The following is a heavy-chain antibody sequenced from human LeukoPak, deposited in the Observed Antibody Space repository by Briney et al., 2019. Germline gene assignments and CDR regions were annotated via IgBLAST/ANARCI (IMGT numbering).Heavy chain of an antibody. CDR2: TIPIFGTA. D-gene: IGHD6-6*01. Sequence: ASVKVSCKASGGTFSSYAISWVRQAPGQGLEWMGGTIPIFGTANYAQKFQGRVTITADESTSTAYMELSSLRSEDTAVYYCARDREIAASHYMDVWGKGTTVTVSS. V-gene: IGHV1-69*13. J-gene: IGHJ6*03. CDR3: ARDREIAASHYMDV. CDR1: GGTFSSYA.